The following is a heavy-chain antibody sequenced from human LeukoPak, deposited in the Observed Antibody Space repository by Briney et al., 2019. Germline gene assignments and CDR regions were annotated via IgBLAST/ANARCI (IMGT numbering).Heavy chain of an antibody. V-gene: IGHV4-59*01. J-gene: IGHJ4*02. CDR1: GGSISSYY. CDR2: IYYSGST. CDR3: ARDFHYDYVRGSYRYLDY. D-gene: IGHD3-16*02. Sequence: PSETLSLTCTVYGGSISSYYWSWIRQPPGKGLEWIGYIYYSGSTNYNPSLKSRVTISVDTSKNQFSLKLSSVTAADTAVYYCARDFHYDYVRGSYRYLDYWGQGTLVTVSS.